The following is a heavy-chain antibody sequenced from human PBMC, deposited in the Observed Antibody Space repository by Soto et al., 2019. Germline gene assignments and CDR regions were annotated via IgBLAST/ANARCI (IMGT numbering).Heavy chain of an antibody. J-gene: IGHJ3*02. CDR1: GYTFTSYA. D-gene: IGHD6-13*01. CDR3: AREGYSSSWYNDAFDI. CDR2: INAGNGNT. Sequence: GASVKVSCKASGYTFTSYAMHWVRQAPGQRLEWMGWINAGNGNTKYSQKFQGRVTITRDTSASTAYMELSSLRSEDTAVYYCAREGYSSSWYNDAFDIWGQGTMVTVSS. V-gene: IGHV1-3*01.